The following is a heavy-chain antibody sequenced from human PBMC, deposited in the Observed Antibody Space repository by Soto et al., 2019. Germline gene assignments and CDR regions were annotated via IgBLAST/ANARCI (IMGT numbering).Heavy chain of an antibody. Sequence: GGSLRLSCAASGFTFSTYAMGWVRQAPGKGLEWVSALTDSGGSTYYADSVKGRFTISRDISRNTLFLQMNSLRAEDTAVYYCAKKSSGNSYFYFDYWGQGALVTVSS. CDR3: AKKSSGNSYFYFDY. D-gene: IGHD3-22*01. J-gene: IGHJ4*02. V-gene: IGHV3-23*01. CDR2: LTDSGGST. CDR1: GFTFSTYA.